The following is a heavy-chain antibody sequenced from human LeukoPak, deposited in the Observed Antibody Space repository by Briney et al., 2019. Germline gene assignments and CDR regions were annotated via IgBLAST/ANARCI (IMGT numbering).Heavy chain of an antibody. J-gene: IGHJ3*02. V-gene: IGHV4-4*07. Sequence: PSETLSLTCSVSGGSISSYYWSWIRQPAGKGLEWIGRIYTSGSTNYNPSLKSRVTMSVDTSKNQFSLKLSSVTAADTAVYYCARADGTGATRAAFDIWGQGTMVTVSS. CDR1: GGSISSYY. D-gene: IGHD1-26*01. CDR2: IYTSGST. CDR3: ARADGTGATRAAFDI.